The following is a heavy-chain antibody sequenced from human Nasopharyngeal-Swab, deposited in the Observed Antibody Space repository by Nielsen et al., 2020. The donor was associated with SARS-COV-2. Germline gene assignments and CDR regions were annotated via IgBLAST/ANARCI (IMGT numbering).Heavy chain of an antibody. J-gene: IGHJ4*02. V-gene: IGHV3-30*18. CDR3: AKEGIWSGYYRAFDY. D-gene: IGHD3-3*01. Sequence: GESLKISCAASGFTFSSYGMHWVRQAPGKGLEWVAVISYDGSNKYYADSVKGRFTISRDNSKNTLYLQMNSLRAEDTAVYHCAKEGIWSGYYRAFDYWGQGTLVTVSS. CDR1: GFTFSSYG. CDR2: ISYDGSNK.